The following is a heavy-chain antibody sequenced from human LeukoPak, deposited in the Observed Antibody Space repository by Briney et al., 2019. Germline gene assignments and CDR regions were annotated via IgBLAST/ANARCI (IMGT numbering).Heavy chain of an antibody. V-gene: IGHV4-4*02. CDR1: GGSISSSHW. CDR3: ARVRDYYDSTLTAWFDP. D-gene: IGHD3-22*01. CDR2: IYYSGST. Sequence: SGTLSLTCAVSGGSISSSHWWSWVRQPPGKGLEWIGYIYYSGSTNYNPSLKSRVTISVDTSKNQFSLKLSSVTAADTAVYYCARVRDYYDSTLTAWFDPWGQGTLVTVSS. J-gene: IGHJ5*02.